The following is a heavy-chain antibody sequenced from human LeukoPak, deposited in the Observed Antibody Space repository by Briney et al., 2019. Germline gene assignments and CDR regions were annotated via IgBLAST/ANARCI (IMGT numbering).Heavy chain of an antibody. Sequence: GESLKISCKGSGYSFTSYWIGWVRQMPGKGLEWMGIIYPGDSDTRYSPSFQGQVTISAEKSITTAYLTWSSLKASDTALYYCASRKKGMATAGFDYWGQGTLVTVSS. D-gene: IGHD5-24*01. V-gene: IGHV5-51*01. CDR1: GYSFTSYW. J-gene: IGHJ4*02. CDR3: ASRKKGMATAGFDY. CDR2: IYPGDSDT.